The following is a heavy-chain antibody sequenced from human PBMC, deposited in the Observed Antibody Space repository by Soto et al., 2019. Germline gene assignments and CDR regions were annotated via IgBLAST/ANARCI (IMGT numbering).Heavy chain of an antibody. CDR3: AKDGWDH. D-gene: IGHD6-19*01. J-gene: IGHJ4*02. CDR2: ICGSSGST. V-gene: IGHV3-23*01. CDR1: GVTLCNYV. Sequence: PAWSLRLSCAASGVTLCNYVMTWVRKDQGKGLEWVSAICGSSGSTHYADSVKGRFTISRDNSKNTLYLQMNSLRAESTGGYYCAKDGWDHWGQGTLVTVSS.